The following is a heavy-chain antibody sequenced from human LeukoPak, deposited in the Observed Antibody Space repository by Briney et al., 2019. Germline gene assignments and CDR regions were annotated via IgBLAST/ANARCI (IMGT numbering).Heavy chain of an antibody. D-gene: IGHD6-13*01. J-gene: IGHJ4*02. CDR1: GYSISSGYY. Sequence: SETLSLTCTVSGYSISSGYYWGWIRQPPGKGLEWIGNNYHSGSTYYNPSLKSRVTISVDTSKNQFSLKLTSVTATATAVYYCARSRRSWSTFDYWGQGTLVTVSS. CDR2: NYHSGST. V-gene: IGHV4-38-2*02. CDR3: ARSRRSWSTFDY.